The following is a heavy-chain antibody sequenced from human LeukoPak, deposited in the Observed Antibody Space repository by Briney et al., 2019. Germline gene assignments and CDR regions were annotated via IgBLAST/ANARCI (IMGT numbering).Heavy chain of an antibody. Sequence: SQTLSVTCAISGDSVSSSITTWNWIRQSPSRGLERLGRTYYRSKWYNDYAVSVKSRITIHADTSKNQFSLQLNSVTPEDTAVYYCVRNGATTYYFDYWGQGTLVTVSS. CDR1: GDSVSSSITT. CDR2: TYYRSKWYN. J-gene: IGHJ4*02. V-gene: IGHV6-1*01. D-gene: IGHD1-14*01. CDR3: VRNGATTYYFDY.